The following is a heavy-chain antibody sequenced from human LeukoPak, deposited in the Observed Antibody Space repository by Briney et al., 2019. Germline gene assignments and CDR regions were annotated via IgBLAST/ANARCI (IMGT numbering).Heavy chain of an antibody. Sequence: SETLSLTCTVSGGSISSSSYYWGWIRRPPGKGLEWIGSINYSGSTYYNPSLKSRVTISVDTSKNQFSLKLSSVTAADTAVYYCARQRCTSTSCQFDYWGQGTLVTVSS. CDR3: ARQRCTSTSCQFDY. J-gene: IGHJ4*02. CDR2: INYSGST. V-gene: IGHV4-39*01. D-gene: IGHD2-2*01. CDR1: GGSISSSSYY.